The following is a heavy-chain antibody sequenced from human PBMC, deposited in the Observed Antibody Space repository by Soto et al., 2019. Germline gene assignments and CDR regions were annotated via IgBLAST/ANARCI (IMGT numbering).Heavy chain of an antibody. J-gene: IGHJ5*02. CDR1: GGSLSGYY. Sequence: LSLNCTVSGGSLSGYYWSWIRQSPGKGLECIGYVHYSGSTNYNPSLKSRVTISVDTSKNQFFLNLNSVTAADTAVYYCGRSDLFGGKYWGFVPWGQGALV. CDR2: VHYSGST. CDR3: GRSDLFGGKYWGFVP. V-gene: IGHV4-59*13. D-gene: IGHD2-8*02.